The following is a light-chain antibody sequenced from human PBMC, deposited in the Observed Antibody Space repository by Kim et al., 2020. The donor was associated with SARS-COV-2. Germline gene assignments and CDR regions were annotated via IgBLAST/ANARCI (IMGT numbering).Light chain of an antibody. CDR2: KAT. V-gene: IGKV1-5*03. J-gene: IGKJ2*03. CDR1: QDISVW. CDR3: HRYNTPPYS. Sequence: DIHMTQSPSTLSASVGDRVTITCRASQDISVWLAWYQQRSGNAPELLIYKATIFHRGVPSRFSARGSGTEFTLTISSLQPDDSATNYCHRYNTPPYSFGQGTKLEI.